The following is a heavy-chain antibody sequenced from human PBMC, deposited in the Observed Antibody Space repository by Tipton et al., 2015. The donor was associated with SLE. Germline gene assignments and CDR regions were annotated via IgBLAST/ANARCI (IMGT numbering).Heavy chain of an antibody. V-gene: IGHV4-34*12. CDR2: IFYSGST. J-gene: IGHJ4*02. CDR3: ARVHMAARVLDY. CDR1: GGSFSGYY. D-gene: IGHD6-6*01. Sequence: LRLSCAVYGGSFSGYYWSWIRQPPGKGLEWIGSIFYSGSTYYNPSLKSRVTISVDTSKNQFSLKLSSVAAADTAVYYCARVHMAARVLDYWGQGTLVTVSS.